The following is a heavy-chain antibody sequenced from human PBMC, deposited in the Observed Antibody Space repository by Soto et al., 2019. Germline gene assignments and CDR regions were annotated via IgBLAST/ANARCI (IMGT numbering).Heavy chain of an antibody. CDR1: GYTFTSYD. D-gene: IGHD3-10*01. J-gene: IGHJ6*02. CDR2: MNPNSGNT. V-gene: IGHV1-8*01. Sequence: QVQLVQSGAEVKKPGASVKVSCKASGYTFTSYDINWVRQATGHGLEWMGWMNPNSGNTGYAQKFQGRVTMTRNTSISTAYMELSSLRSEDTAVYYCARYGSGSYYQTYYYYGMDVWGQGTTVTVSS. CDR3: ARYGSGSYYQTYYYYGMDV.